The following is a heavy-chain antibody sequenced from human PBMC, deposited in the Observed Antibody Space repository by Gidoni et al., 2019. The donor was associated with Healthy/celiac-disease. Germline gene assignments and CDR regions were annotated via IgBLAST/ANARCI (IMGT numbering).Heavy chain of an antibody. CDR1: GYSFTSYW. J-gene: IGHJ6*02. CDR3: ARLFCSSTSCYNLYYYYGMDV. V-gene: IGHV5-10-1*01. D-gene: IGHD2-2*01. CDR2: IDPSDSYT. Sequence: EVQLVQSGAEVNKPGESLRISCKGSGYSFTSYWISWVRQMPGKGLEWMGRIDPSDSYTNDSPSFQGHVTISADKSISTAYLQWSSLKASDTAMYYCARLFCSSTSCYNLYYYYGMDVWGQGTTVTVSS.